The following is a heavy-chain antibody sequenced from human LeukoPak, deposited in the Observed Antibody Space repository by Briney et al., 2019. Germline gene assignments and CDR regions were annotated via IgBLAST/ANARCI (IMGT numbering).Heavy chain of an antibody. J-gene: IGHJ3*02. CDR3: ARQGNGYPVTGAFDI. CDR1: GYTFTDYY. D-gene: IGHD3-3*01. V-gene: IGHV1-2*02. Sequence: ASVKVSCKASGYTFTDYYMHWVRQAPGQGLEWMGWINPNSGGTNYAQKFQGRVTVTRDTSISTAYMELSRLRSDDTAVYYCARQGNGYPVTGAFDIWGQGTMVTVSS. CDR2: INPNSGGT.